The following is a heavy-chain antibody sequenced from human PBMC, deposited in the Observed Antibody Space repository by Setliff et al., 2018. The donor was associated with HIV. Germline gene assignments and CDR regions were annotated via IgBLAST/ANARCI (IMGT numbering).Heavy chain of an antibody. CDR2: IHYSGSN. CDR1: NYSIISGCY. J-gene: IGHJ3*02. D-gene: IGHD3-22*01. Sequence: SETLSLTCSVSNYSIISGCYWGWIRQPPGRGLEWIGSIHYSGSNVNNPSLKSRITMSLDASKNQFSLKLNSVTAADTAVYYCARLLSRGYYEGAFDIWGQGTMVTVSS. CDR3: ARLLSRGYYEGAFDI. V-gene: IGHV4-38-2*01.